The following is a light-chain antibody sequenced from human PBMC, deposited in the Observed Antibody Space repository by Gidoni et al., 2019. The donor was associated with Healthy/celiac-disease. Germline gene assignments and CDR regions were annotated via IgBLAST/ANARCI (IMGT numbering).Light chain of an antibody. Sequence: QAVLTQPPSVSGAPGQRVTISGTGRSSNIGAGSDVHWSQQLPGTAHILLNNGHSTRPSGVPYRFSGSKSGTSASLAITWLQAEAEADYSCPSYDSSLSGVVSGGGTKLPVL. CDR2: GHS. J-gene: IGLJ2*01. V-gene: IGLV1-40*01. CDR1: SSNIGAGSD. CDR3: PSYDSSLSGVV.